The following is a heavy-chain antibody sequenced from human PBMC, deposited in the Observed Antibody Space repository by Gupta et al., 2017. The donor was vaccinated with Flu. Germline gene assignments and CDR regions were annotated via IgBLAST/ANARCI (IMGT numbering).Heavy chain of an antibody. V-gene: IGHV4-34*01. D-gene: IGHD3-3*01. CDR3: RITVDWLLGGDN. CDR2: ISQSGTT. CDR1: GGSFSSFS. J-gene: IGHJ4*02. Sequence: QVQRQQWGAGLVKPSESLSLTCPVYGGSFSSFSWGWVRQPPGKGLEWIGEISQSGTTNYNPSLKSRVTMSVDTSKNQMSLKLSSVTAADTAVYYCRITVDWLLGGDNWGQGTLVTVSS.